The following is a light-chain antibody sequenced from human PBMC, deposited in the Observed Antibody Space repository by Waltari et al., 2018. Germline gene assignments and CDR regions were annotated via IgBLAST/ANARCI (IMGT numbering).Light chain of an antibody. Sequence: QLTLSPYSLSASVGERVTVTCRAAQSIATYLSWYQQRAGEAPKLLIHSAYTLQSGVPSRFSGSRSGTEFTLTISSLHPEDSATYYCQQTYSVPRGGFTFGPGTKVEIK. J-gene: IGKJ3*01. CDR1: QSIATY. V-gene: IGKV1-39*01. CDR2: SAY. CDR3: QQTYSVPRGGFT.